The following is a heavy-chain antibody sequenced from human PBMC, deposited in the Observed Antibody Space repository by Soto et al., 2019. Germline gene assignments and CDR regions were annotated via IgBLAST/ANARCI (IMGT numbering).Heavy chain of an antibody. Sequence: GGSLRLSCAASGFTFSSYSMNWVRQAPGKGLEWVSYISSSSSTIYYADSVKGRFTISRDNAKNSLYLQMNSLRDEDTAVYYCARGRSDIVVVPAAISLRGWFDPWGQGTLVTVSS. V-gene: IGHV3-48*02. J-gene: IGHJ5*02. D-gene: IGHD2-2*01. CDR3: ARGRSDIVVVPAAISLRGWFDP. CDR2: ISSSSSTI. CDR1: GFTFSSYS.